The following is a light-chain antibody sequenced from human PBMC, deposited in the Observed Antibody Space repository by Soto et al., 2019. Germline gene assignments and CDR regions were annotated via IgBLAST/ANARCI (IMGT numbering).Light chain of an antibody. CDR1: QSVSSY. V-gene: IGKV3-20*01. Sequence: ESVLTQSPGTLSLPPGERATLSCRASQSVSSYLAWYQQKPGQAPRLLIYDASNRATGIPDRFSGSGSGTDFTLTISRLEPEDFAVYYCQQYGSSPQTFGQGTKVDIK. CDR2: DAS. J-gene: IGKJ1*01. CDR3: QQYGSSPQT.